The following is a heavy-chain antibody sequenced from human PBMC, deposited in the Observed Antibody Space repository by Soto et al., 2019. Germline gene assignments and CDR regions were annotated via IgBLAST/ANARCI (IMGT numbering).Heavy chain of an antibody. CDR3: ARLRIATNNYKWFDP. CDR1: DAALNSGNYY. D-gene: IGHD2-21*01. Sequence: SETLSLTCSVSDAALNSGNYYWSWIRQVPGKGLEWIGHIYVTGAVDYNPSLRDRITISQDTSERQFSLNLRLVTAADTAVYYCARLRIATNNYKWFDPWGQGTLVTVSS. CDR2: IYVTGAV. J-gene: IGHJ5*02. V-gene: IGHV4-31*03.